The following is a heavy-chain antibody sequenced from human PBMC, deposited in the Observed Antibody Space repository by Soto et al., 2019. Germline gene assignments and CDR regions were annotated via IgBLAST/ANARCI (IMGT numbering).Heavy chain of an antibody. CDR3: ARIDYTRNFDY. CDR2: IHYTGST. CDR1: GGSISSYY. J-gene: IGHJ4*02. D-gene: IGHD4-4*01. V-gene: IGHV4-59*01. Sequence: SETLSLTCTVSGGSISSYYWTWIRQPPGKGLEWIGYIHYTGSTNYNPSLKSRVTISVDRSKNQFSLKLSSVTAADTAVYYCARIDYTRNFDYWGQGTLVTVSS.